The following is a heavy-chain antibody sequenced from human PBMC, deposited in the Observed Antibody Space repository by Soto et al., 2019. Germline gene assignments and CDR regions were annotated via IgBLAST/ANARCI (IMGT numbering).Heavy chain of an antibody. Sequence: ASVKVSCKASGYTFTNFGISWVRQAPGQGLEWMGWISAYNGNTNYSQKFQGRVTITRDTSANSAYMELSSLRSEDTAIYYCARFVLRGLILNSSFDPWGQGTLVTVSS. D-gene: IGHD3-10*01. V-gene: IGHV1-18*01. CDR1: GYTFTNFG. J-gene: IGHJ5*02. CDR3: ARFVLRGLILNSSFDP. CDR2: ISAYNGNT.